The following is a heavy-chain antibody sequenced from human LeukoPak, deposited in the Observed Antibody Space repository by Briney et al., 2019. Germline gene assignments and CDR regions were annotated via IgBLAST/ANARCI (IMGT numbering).Heavy chain of an antibody. J-gene: IGHJ3*02. CDR1: GFTFSNYA. CDR2: ISGSGVST. Sequence: PGGSLRLSCAASGFTFSNYAMSWVRQAPGKGLEWVSAISGSGVSTYYADSVKGRFTISRDNSENTLYLQMNSLRAEDTALYYCARPPYDSSGYSYVSDAFDIWGQGTVVTVSS. V-gene: IGHV3-23*01. D-gene: IGHD3-22*01. CDR3: ARPPYDSSGYSYVSDAFDI.